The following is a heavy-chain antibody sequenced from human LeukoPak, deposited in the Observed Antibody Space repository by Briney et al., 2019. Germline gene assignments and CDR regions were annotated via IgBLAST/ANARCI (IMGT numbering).Heavy chain of an antibody. V-gene: IGHV5-51*01. CDR2: IYPGVADT. Sequence: KDGELLNICCSGSGYSITTYWICWGRQPPEKRQELRGIIYPGVADTRYSPPFQGQVTMSADKSINTAYLQWSSLKASDTAMYYCARRQGCSSTSCPPDSWGEGTLVTVSS. CDR3: ARRQGCSSTSCPPDS. D-gene: IGHD2-2*01. J-gene: IGHJ4*02. CDR1: GYSITTYW.